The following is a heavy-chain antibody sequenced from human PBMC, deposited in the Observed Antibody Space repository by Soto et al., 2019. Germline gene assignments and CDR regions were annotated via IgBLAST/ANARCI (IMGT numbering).Heavy chain of an antibody. CDR3: ARGAYGDDFDY. D-gene: IGHD4-17*01. Sequence: PSETLSLTCTVSGGSISSYYWSWIRQPPGKGLEWIGYIYYSGSTNYNPSLKSRVTISVDTSKNQFSLKLSSVTAADTAVYYCARGAYGDDFDYWGQGTLVTVSS. J-gene: IGHJ4*02. CDR1: GGSISSYY. CDR2: IYYSGST. V-gene: IGHV4-59*01.